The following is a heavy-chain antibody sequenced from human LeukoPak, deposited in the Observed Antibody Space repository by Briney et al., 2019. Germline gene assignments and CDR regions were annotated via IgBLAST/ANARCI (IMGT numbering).Heavy chain of an antibody. CDR3: ARDLLLLEYSSSSDGAYYYYMDV. V-gene: IGHV1-2*02. J-gene: IGHJ6*03. CDR1: GYTFTGYY. D-gene: IGHD6-6*01. CDR2: INPNSGGT. Sequence: ASVKVSCKASGYTFTGYYMHWVRQAPGQGLEWMGWINPNSGGTNYAQKFQGRVTMTRDTSISTAYMELSSLRSEDTAVYYCARDLLLLEYSSSSDGAYYYYMDVWGKGTTVTVSS.